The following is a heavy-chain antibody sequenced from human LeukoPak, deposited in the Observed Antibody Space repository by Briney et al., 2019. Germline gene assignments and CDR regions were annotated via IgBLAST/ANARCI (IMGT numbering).Heavy chain of an antibody. J-gene: IGHJ3*02. Sequence: GASVKLSCNASGYTFTNYGISWVRQPPGQGLEWMGRVIPILGIANYAQKFQGRVTITADKSTSTAYMELSSLRSEDTAVYYCARPMYYYDSSGYEAPFDIWGQGTMVTVSS. D-gene: IGHD3-22*01. CDR1: GYTFTNYG. CDR2: VIPILGIA. CDR3: ARPMYYYDSSGYEAPFDI. V-gene: IGHV1-69*04.